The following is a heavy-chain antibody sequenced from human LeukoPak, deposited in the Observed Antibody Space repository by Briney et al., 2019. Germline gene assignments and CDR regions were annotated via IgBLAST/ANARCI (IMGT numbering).Heavy chain of an antibody. V-gene: IGHV7-4-1*02. CDR2: INTNTGNP. CDR1: GYTFTSYA. D-gene: IGHD6-19*01. Sequence: ASVKVSCKASGYTFTSYAMNWVRQAPGQGLEWMGWINTNTGNPTYAQGFTGRFVFSLDTSVSTAYLQISSLKAEDTAVYYCARDRFFGGWLAEPDAFDIWSQGTMVTVSS. CDR3: ARDRFFGGWLAEPDAFDI. J-gene: IGHJ3*02.